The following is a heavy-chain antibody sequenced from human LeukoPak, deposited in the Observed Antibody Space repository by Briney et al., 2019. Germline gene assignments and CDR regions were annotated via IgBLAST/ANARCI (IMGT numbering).Heavy chain of an antibody. Sequence: SETLSLTCAVYGGSFSGYYWSWIRQPPGKGLEWIGEINHSGSTNHNPSLKSRVTISVDTSKNQFSLKLSSVTAADTAVYYCAESSGSSVFDYWGQGTLVTVSS. J-gene: IGHJ4*02. V-gene: IGHV4-34*01. CDR1: GGSFSGYY. CDR3: AESSGSSVFDY. D-gene: IGHD3-10*01. CDR2: INHSGST.